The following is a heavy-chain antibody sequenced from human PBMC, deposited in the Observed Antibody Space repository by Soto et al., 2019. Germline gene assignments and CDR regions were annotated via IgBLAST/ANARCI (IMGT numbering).Heavy chain of an antibody. V-gene: IGHV1-18*01. D-gene: IGHD3-22*01. CDR2: ISAYNGNT. CDR3: ERDPAYNYDSSGIHPTFDP. J-gene: IGHJ2*01. CDR1: GYTFTSYG. Sequence: ASVKVSWKASGYTFTSYGMSWVRQAPGQGLEWMGWISAYNGNTNYAQKLQGRVTMTTDTSTSTAYMELRSLRSDDTAVYYCERDPAYNYDSSGIHPTFDPWGR.